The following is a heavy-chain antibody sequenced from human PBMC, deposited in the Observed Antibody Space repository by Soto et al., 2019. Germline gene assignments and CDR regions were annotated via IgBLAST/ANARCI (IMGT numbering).Heavy chain of an antibody. CDR1: GGTFSSYA. D-gene: IGHD5-18*01. J-gene: IGHJ4*02. Sequence: SVKVSCKASGGTFSSYAISWMRQAPGQGLEWMGGIIPIFGTANYAQKFQGRVTITADESTSTAYMELSSLRSEDTAVYYCARGGGYSYGNDYWGQGTLVTVSS. CDR3: ARGGGYSYGNDY. CDR2: IIPIFGTA. V-gene: IGHV1-69*13.